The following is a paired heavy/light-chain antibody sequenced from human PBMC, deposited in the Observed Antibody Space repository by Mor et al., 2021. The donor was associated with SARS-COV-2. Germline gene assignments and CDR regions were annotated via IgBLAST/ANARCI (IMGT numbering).Light chain of an antibody. CDR1: QSVGPW. CDR2: KSS. V-gene: IGKV1-5*03. J-gene: IGKJ1*01. CDR3: QHYNGYSRT. Sequence: DIQMTQSPSTLSASVGDRITITCRASQSVGPWLAWYQQKPGKAPKLLIYKSSNLESGVPSRFSGSGSGTEFTLTISSLQPDDFATYYCQHYNGYSRTFGQGTKVEI.
Heavy chain of an antibody. CDR1: GFTFSTYC. CDR3: ARDWGGYDETGIRY. CDR2: IRPDGSAT. D-gene: IGHD5-12*01. Sequence: EVQLVESGGGLVQPGGSLRLSCAASGFTFSTYCMSWVRQAPGKGLEWLAYIRPDGSATNYVDSLKGRFTISRDNARNSLYLQMNSLRAEDTAVYYCARDWGGYDETGIRYWGQGTLVTVSS. J-gene: IGHJ4*02. V-gene: IGHV3-7*01.